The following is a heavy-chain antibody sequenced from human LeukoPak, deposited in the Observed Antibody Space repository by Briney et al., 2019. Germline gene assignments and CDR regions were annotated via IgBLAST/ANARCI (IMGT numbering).Heavy chain of an antibody. CDR3: AVVRGYFDY. D-gene: IGHD3-10*01. V-gene: IGHV4-39*05. CDR2: MDYSWST. Sequence: PSETPSLTCTVSGGSISSSSYYWGWIRQPPGKGLEWIGSMDYSWSTYFNPSLKSRVAISVGTSKSQFVQNRISVTAADTAVYYCAVVRGYFDYWGQGTLVTVSS. J-gene: IGHJ4*02. CDR1: GGSISSSSYY.